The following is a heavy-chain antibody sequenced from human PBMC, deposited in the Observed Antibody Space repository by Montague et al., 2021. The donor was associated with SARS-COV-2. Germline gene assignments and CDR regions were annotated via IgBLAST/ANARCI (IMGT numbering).Heavy chain of an antibody. J-gene: IGHJ4*02. CDR3: ARVGWELRVGDYYIDY. CDR1: GGSISPYY. Sequence: SETLSLTCTVSGGSISPYYWSWIRQPPGKGLEWIGNIYYTGSTNYSSSLKSRLTISVDTSENQFSLKVTSVTPADTAVYYCARVGWELRVGDYYIDYWGQGTLVTVSS. CDR2: IYYTGST. V-gene: IGHV4-59*01. D-gene: IGHD1-26*01.